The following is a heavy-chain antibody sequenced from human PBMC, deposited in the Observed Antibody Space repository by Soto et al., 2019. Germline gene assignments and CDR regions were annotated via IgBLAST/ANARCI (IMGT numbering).Heavy chain of an antibody. J-gene: IGHJ5*02. CDR3: AVLRWLQPFDP. D-gene: IGHD5-18*01. Sequence: GASVKVSCKASGYTFTSYGISWVRQAPGQGLEWMGWISAYNGNTNYAQKFQGRVTMTEDTSTDTAYMELSSLRSEDTAVYYCAVLRWLQPFDPWGQGTLVTVSS. CDR1: GYTFTSYG. CDR2: ISAYNGNT. V-gene: IGHV1-18*01.